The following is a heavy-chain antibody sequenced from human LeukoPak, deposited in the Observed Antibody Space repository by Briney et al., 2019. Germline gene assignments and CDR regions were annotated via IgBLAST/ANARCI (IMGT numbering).Heavy chain of an antibody. J-gene: IGHJ4*02. CDR1: GGSISSYY. CDR3: ARDGGTTVVTPGSLYFDY. D-gene: IGHD4-23*01. CDR2: IYYSGST. Sequence: PSETLSLTCTVSGGSISSYYWSWIRQPPGKGLEWIGYIYYSGSTNYNPSLESRVTISVDTSKNQFSLKLSSVTAADTAVYYCARDGGTTVVTPGSLYFDYWGQGTLVTVSS. V-gene: IGHV4-59*12.